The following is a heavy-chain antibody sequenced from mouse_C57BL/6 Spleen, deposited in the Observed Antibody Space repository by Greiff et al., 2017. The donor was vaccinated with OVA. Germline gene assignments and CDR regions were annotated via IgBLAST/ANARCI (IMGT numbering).Heavy chain of an antibody. Sequence: QVQLQQSGPELVKPGASVKISCKASGYAFSSYWMNWVKQRPGKGLEWIGWIYPGDGDTNYNGKFKGKVTLTADKSSSTVYMQLRSLTSEDSAGYFWAIKSYYYGSIPDWYFEVWGKGTTVTVSS. J-gene: IGHJ1*03. CDR3: AIKSYYYGSIPDWYFEV. CDR2: IYPGDGDT. V-gene: IGHV1-82*01. CDR1: GYAFSSYW. D-gene: IGHD1-1*01.